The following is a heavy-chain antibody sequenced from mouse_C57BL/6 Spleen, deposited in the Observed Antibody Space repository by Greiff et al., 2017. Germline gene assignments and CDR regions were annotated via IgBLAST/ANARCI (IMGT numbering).Heavy chain of an antibody. V-gene: IGHV5-17*01. CDR3: ARGKDY. CDR1: GFTFSDYG. Sequence: EVMLVESGGGLVKPGGSLKLSCAASGFTFSDYGMHWVRQAPEKGLEWVAYISSGSSTIYYAAPVKGRFTISRDNAKNTLFLQMTRRRSEDTAMYYCARGKDYWGQGTSVTVSS. J-gene: IGHJ4*01. CDR2: ISSGSSTI.